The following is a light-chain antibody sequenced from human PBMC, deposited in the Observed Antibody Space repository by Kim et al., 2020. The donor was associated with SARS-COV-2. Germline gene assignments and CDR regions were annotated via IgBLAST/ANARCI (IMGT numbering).Light chain of an antibody. CDR2: AAS. V-gene: IGKV1-27*01. CDR1: QDISHY. CDR3: QSYSSAPWT. Sequence: APVVDSTPVTCPTHQDISHYLVWFQHKPGQAPRLLIYAASALHSGVPARFSGSGAGTDFTLTISSLQPEDVATYYCQSYSSAPWTFGQGTKVDIK. J-gene: IGKJ1*01.